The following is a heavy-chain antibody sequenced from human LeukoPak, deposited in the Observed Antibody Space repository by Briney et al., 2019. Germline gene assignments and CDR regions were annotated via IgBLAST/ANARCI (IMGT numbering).Heavy chain of an antibody. Sequence: SETLSLTCTVSGGSISSYYWSWIRQPPGKGLEWIGYIYYSGSTNYNPSLKSRVTISVDTSKNQFSLKLSSVTAADTAVYYCVRHGIAVAGYDYWGQGTLVTVSS. CDR3: VRHGIAVAGYDY. J-gene: IGHJ4*02. V-gene: IGHV4-59*08. CDR2: IYYSGST. CDR1: GGSISSYY. D-gene: IGHD6-19*01.